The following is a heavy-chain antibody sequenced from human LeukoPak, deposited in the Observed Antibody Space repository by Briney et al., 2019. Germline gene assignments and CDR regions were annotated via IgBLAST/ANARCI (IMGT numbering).Heavy chain of an antibody. CDR3: ARVIVGATTY. J-gene: IGHJ4*02. Sequence: SETLSLTCAVYGGSFSGYYWSWIRQPPGKGLEWIGEINHSGSTNYNPSLKSRVTISVDTSKNQFSLKLSSVTAADTAVHYCARVIVGATTYWGQGTLVTVSS. D-gene: IGHD1-26*01. CDR1: GGSFSGYY. CDR2: INHSGST. V-gene: IGHV4-34*01.